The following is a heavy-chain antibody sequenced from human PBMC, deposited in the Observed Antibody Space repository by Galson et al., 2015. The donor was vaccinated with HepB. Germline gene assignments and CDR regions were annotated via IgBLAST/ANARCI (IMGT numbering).Heavy chain of an antibody. CDR2: ISGGSTYI. CDR1: GFTFSTYS. J-gene: IGHJ1*01. Sequence: SLRLSCSASGFTFSTYSMTWVRQAPGEGLEWVSSISGGSTYIHYADSVKGRFTISRDNSKNSLYLHMDDLRAVDTAVYYCASAAEVCILTSCPNFQHWGQGTLVTVSS. D-gene: IGHD2-2*01. CDR3: ASAAEVCILTSCPNFQH. V-gene: IGHV3-21*01.